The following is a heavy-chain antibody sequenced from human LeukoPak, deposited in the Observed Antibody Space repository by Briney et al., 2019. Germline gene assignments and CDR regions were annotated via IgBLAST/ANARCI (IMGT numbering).Heavy chain of an antibody. CDR3: AKGGYGSGVFDY. V-gene: IGHV3-23*01. Sequence: GGSLRLSCAASGFTFSSYAMSWVRQAAGKGLEWVSAVSATGGSTYYADSVKGRFTTSRDNSKNTLYLQMNSLRAEDTAVYYCAKGGYGSGVFDYWGQGTLVTVSS. D-gene: IGHD3-10*01. J-gene: IGHJ4*02. CDR1: GFTFSSYA. CDR2: VSATGGST.